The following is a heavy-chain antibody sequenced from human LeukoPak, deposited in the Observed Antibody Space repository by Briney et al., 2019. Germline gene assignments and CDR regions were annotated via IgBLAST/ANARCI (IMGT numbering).Heavy chain of an antibody. CDR1: GGSISSYY. V-gene: IGHV4-59*01. CDR3: ARGLWFGELGAFDI. CDR2: IYYSGST. J-gene: IGHJ3*02. Sequence: SETLSLTCTVPGGSISSYYWSWIRQPPGKGLEWIGYIYYSGSTNYNPSLKSRVTISLDTSKNQFSLKLSSVTAADTAVYYCARGLWFGELGAFDIWGQGTMVTVSS. D-gene: IGHD3-10*01.